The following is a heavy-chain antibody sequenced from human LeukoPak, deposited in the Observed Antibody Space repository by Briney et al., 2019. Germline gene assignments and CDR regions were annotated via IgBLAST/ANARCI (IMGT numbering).Heavy chain of an antibody. CDR2: INPNSGGT. CDR1: GYTFTGYY. CDR3: ARDGCSSTSCYRKYYYYMDV. D-gene: IGHD2-2*01. V-gene: IGHV1-2*02. Sequence: GASVKVSCKASGYTFTGYYMHWVRQAPGQGLEWMGWINPNSGGTNYAQKFQGRVTMTRDTSISTAYMELSRLRSDDTAVYYCARDGCSSTSCYRKYYYYMDVWGKGTTVTISS. J-gene: IGHJ6*03.